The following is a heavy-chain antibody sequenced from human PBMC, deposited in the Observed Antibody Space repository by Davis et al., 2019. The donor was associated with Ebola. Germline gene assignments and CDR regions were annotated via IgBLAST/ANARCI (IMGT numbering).Heavy chain of an antibody. Sequence: SETLSLTCAVSGGFVSSGGYSWSWIRQPPGKGLEWIGYYYYTGTTYYNPSLKNRVTISVDTSKNQFSLKLSSVTAADTAVYYCARGDSYYDPSGYYAGPEAPDHWGQGTLVTVSS. CDR3: ARGDSYYDPSGYYAGPEAPDH. CDR2: YYYTGTT. J-gene: IGHJ4*02. CDR1: GGFVSSGGYS. V-gene: IGHV4-30-4*07. D-gene: IGHD3-22*01.